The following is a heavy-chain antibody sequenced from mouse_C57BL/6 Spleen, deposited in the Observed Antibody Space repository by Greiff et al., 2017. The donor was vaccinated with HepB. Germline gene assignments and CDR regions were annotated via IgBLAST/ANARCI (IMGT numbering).Heavy chain of an antibody. CDR1: GYTFTSYW. CDR2: IYPGSGST. J-gene: IGHJ4*01. Sequence: VQLQQPGAELVKPGASVKMSCKASGYTFTSYWITWVKQRPGQGLEWIGDIYPGSGSTNYNEKFKSKATMTADTSSSTAYMQLSSLTSEDAAVYYCAREPHYYAMDYWGQGTSVTVSS. V-gene: IGHV1-55*01. CDR3: AREPHYYAMDY.